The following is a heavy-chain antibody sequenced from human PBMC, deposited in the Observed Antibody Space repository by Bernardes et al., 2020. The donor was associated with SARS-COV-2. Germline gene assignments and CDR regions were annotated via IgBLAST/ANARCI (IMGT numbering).Heavy chain of an antibody. V-gene: IGHV1-2*02. CDR2: INPDNGVT. Sequence: ASVEVSCKASGYTFTDYYVHWVRQAPGQGLECMAWINPDNGVTDYAPKFQGRISLTRDTSSSTIYMELSGLRSDDTAIYYCARDPTVVGPDNPFDIWGQGTIVTVS. CDR3: ARDPTVVGPDNPFDI. J-gene: IGHJ3*02. CDR1: GYTFTDYY.